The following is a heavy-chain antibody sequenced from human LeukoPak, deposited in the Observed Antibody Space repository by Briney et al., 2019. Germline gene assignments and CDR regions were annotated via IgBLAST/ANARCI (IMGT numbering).Heavy chain of an antibody. D-gene: IGHD6-19*01. CDR1: GFTFSSYS. J-gene: IGHJ6*02. CDR2: ISSSSSTI. CDR3: ARDRGSGWPPGGMDV. Sequence: QPGGSLRLSCAASGFTFSSYSMNWVRQAPGKGLEWVSYISSSSSTIYYADSVKGRFTISRDNAKNTLYLQMNSLRAEDTAVYYCARDRGSGWPPGGMDVWGQGTTVTVSS. V-gene: IGHV3-48*04.